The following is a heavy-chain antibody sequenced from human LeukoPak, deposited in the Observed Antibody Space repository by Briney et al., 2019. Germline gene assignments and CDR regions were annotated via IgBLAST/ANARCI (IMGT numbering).Heavy chain of an antibody. CDR3: VRDRYLIDFDF. D-gene: IGHD3-16*02. CDR2: INLRGTNV. CDR1: GFTFNNFE. Sequence: GGSLRLSCVFSGFTFNNFEMNWVRQAPGKGLEWVGYINLRGTNVYYVDSVKGRFTISRDNARNSIFLQMNSLRAEDTAVYYCVRDRYLIDFDFWGPGTQVTVSS. V-gene: IGHV3-48*03. J-gene: IGHJ4*02.